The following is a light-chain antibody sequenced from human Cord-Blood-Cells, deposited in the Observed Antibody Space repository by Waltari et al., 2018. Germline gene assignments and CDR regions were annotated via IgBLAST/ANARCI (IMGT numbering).Light chain of an antibody. CDR1: KSVDKY. Sequence: SYELTPPPSVSLPPGQIASITCSGVKSVDKYACWYQQKPGQSPVLFIYQGSKRPSGIPKRFYGSNSGNTATLTISGTQAMDEADYYCQAWDRSALVFGGGTKLTVL. CDR2: QGS. CDR3: QAWDRSALV. J-gene: IGLJ2*01. V-gene: IGLV3-1*01.